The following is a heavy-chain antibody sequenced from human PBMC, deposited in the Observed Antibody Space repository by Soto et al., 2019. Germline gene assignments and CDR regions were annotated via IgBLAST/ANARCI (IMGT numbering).Heavy chain of an antibody. J-gene: IGHJ4*02. CDR3: APDLIPAMVTLITPNLDC. D-gene: IGHD5-18*01. CDR1: GFTFSSYA. Sequence: EVQLLESGGGLVQPGGSLRLSCAASGFTFSSYAMSWVRQAPGKGLEWVSAISGSGGSTYYADSVKGRFTISRDNSKNTLYLQMNSLRAEDAAVYYCAPDLIPAMVTLITPNLDCWGQGTLVTVSS. V-gene: IGHV3-23*01. CDR2: ISGSGGST.